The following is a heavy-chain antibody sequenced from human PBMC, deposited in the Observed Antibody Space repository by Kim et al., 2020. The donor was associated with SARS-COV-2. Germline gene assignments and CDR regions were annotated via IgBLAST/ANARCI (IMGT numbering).Heavy chain of an antibody. V-gene: IGHV3-23*01. Sequence: GGSLRLSCVGSGFTFDIYAMSWVRQAPGKGLEWVSVISGGGVNNSYADSVRGRFTISSDNSKTTLYSQMNSLRDEDTAHSYCSKMVVMGDYNYYYYYGRDVWRRGTRLTVST. D-gene: IGHD3-22*01. CDR3: SKMVVMGDYNYYYYYGRDV. J-gene: IGHJ6*04. CDR1: GFTFDIYA. CDR2: ISGGGVNN.